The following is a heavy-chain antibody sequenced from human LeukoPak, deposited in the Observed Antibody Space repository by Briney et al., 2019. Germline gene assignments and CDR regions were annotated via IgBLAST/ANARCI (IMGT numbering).Heavy chain of an antibody. J-gene: IGHJ5*02. D-gene: IGHD1-26*01. V-gene: IGHV3-21*01. Sequence: GGSLRLSCAASGFTVSSNYMNWVRQAPGKGLEWVSSISSSGSYIYYADSVKGRFTISRDNAKNSLYLQMNSLRAEDTAVYYCARDRGGAPNWFDPWGQGTLVTVSS. CDR1: GFTVSSNY. CDR2: ISSSGSYI. CDR3: ARDRGGAPNWFDP.